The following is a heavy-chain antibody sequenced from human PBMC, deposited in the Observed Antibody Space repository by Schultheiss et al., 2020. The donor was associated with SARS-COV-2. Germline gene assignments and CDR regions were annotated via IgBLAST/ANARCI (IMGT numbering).Heavy chain of an antibody. D-gene: IGHD4-17*01. Sequence: GGSLRLSCAASGFTFSSYAMHWVRQAPGKGLEYVSAISSNGGSTYYANSVKGRFTISRDNSKNTLYLQMNSLKTEDTAVYYCARHERYGWFDPWGQGTLVTVSS. CDR1: GFTFSSYA. J-gene: IGHJ5*02. CDR2: ISSNGGST. V-gene: IGHV3-64*01. CDR3: ARHERYGWFDP.